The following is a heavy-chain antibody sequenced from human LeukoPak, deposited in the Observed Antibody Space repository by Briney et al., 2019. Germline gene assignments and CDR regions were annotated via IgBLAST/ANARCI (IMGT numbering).Heavy chain of an antibody. D-gene: IGHD4-17*01. V-gene: IGHV1-69*05. CDR3: ASTVTTGDAFDI. CDR1: GGTFSSYA. J-gene: IGHJ3*02. CDR2: IIPIFGTA. Sequence: SVKVSCKASGGTFSSYAISWVRQAPGQGLEWMGGIIPIFGTANYAQKFQGRVTITTDESTSAAYMELSSLRSEDTAVYYCASTVTTGDAFDIWGQGTMVTVSS.